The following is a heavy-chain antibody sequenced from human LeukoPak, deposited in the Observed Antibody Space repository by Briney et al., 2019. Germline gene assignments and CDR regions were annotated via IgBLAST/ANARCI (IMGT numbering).Heavy chain of an antibody. J-gene: IGHJ4*02. D-gene: IGHD1-14*01. Sequence: GGSLRLSCAASGFTFSSYSMNWVRQAPGKGLEWVSSISSSSSYIYYADSVKGRFTISRDNAKNSLYLQMNSLKTEDTAVYYCTTHSDAVMWGQGTLVTVSS. V-gene: IGHV3-21*03. CDR3: TTHSDAVM. CDR2: ISSSSSYI. CDR1: GFTFSSYS.